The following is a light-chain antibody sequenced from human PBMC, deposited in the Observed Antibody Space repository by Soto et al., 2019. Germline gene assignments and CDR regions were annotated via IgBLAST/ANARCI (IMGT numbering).Light chain of an antibody. J-gene: IGKJ4*01. V-gene: IGKV3-11*01. CDR2: DSS. Sequence: EIVLTQFPATLSLSPGDGATLSCRASQSVSSYLAWYQQRRGQAPRLLIYDSSNRATGIPARFSGSGSRTDFSLIISSLEPEDFAVYYCQQRSVWPLTFGGGTRVEIK. CDR1: QSVSSY. CDR3: QQRSVWPLT.